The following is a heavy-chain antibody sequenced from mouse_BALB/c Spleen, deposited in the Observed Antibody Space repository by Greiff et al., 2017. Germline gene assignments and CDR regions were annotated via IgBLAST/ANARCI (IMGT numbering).Heavy chain of an antibody. CDR1: GYTFTSYW. Sequence: VQLQQSGAELVKPGASVKMSCKASGYTFTSYWMHWVKQRPGQGLEWIGTIDPSDSYTSYNQKFKGKATLTVDTSSSTAYMQLSSLTSEDSAVYYCTRSLRLPAWFAYWGQGTLVTVSA. CDR2: IDPSDSYT. CDR3: TRSLRLPAWFAY. V-gene: IGHV1S127*01. D-gene: IGHD1-2*01. J-gene: IGHJ3*01.